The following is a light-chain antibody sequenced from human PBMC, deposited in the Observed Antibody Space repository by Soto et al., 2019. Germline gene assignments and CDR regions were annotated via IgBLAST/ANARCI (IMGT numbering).Light chain of an antibody. J-gene: IGKJ1*01. V-gene: IGKV1-33*01. CDR2: DAS. CDR3: QQYDNLPPWT. Sequence: DIQMTQSPSSLSASVGDRVTITCQASQDISNYLNWYQQKPGKAPKLLIYDASNLETGVPSRFSGSGSGTDFTFTISSLQPEDIATYHCQQYDNLPPWTFGQGTKVDIK. CDR1: QDISNY.